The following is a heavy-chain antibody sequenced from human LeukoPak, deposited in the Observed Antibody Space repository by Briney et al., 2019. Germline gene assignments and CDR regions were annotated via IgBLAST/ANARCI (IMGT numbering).Heavy chain of an antibody. V-gene: IGHV3-9*01. CDR1: GFTFDDYA. D-gene: IGHD1-26*01. J-gene: IGHJ3*02. CDR3: AKEGATNAFDI. Sequence: GRSLRLSCAVSGFTFDDYAMHWVRQAPGKGLEWVSGISWNSGSIGYADSVKGRFTISRDNAKNSLYLQMNSLRAEDTALYYCAKEGATNAFDIWGQGTMVTVSS. CDR2: ISWNSGSI.